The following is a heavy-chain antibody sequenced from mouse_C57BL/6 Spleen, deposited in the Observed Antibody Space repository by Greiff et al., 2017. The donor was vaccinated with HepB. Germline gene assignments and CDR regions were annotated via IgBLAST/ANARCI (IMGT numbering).Heavy chain of an antibody. D-gene: IGHD2-5*01. CDR3: ARKSNYWDYFDY. V-gene: IGHV1-55*01. CDR2: IYPGSGST. J-gene: IGHJ2*01. CDR1: GYTFTSYW. Sequence: VQLQQPGAELVKPGASVKMSCKASGYTFTSYWITWVKQRPGQGLEWIGDIYPGSGSTNYNEKFKSKATLTVDTSSSTAYMQLSSLTSEDSAVYYWARKSNYWDYFDYWGQGTTLTVSS.